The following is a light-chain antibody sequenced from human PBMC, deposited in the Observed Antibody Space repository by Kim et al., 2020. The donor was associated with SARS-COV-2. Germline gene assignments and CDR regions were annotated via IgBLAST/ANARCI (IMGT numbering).Light chain of an antibody. CDR2: GAS. Sequence: EIVLTQSPGTLSLSPRERATLSCRASQSVSSSYLAWYQQKPGQAPRLLIYGASSRATGIPDRFSGSGSGTDFTLTISRLEPEDFAVYYCQQYGSSYTFGQGTKLEI. CDR1: QSVSSSY. V-gene: IGKV3-20*01. J-gene: IGKJ2*01. CDR3: QQYGSSYT.